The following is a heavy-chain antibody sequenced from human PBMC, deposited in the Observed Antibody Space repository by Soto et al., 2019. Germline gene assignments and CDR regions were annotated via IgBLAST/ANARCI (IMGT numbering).Heavy chain of an antibody. Sequence: VKVSCKASGYTFTSYGISWVRQAPGQGLEWMGWISAYNGNTNYAQKLQGRVTMTTDTSTSTAYMELRSLRSDDTAVYYCARVVGVARFFKFDYWGQGTLVTVSS. V-gene: IGHV1-18*04. J-gene: IGHJ4*02. CDR1: GYTFTSYG. CDR2: ISAYNGNT. D-gene: IGHD1-26*01. CDR3: ARVVGVARFFKFDY.